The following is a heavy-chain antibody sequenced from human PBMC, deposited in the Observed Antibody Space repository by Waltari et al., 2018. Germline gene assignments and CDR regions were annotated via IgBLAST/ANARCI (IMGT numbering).Heavy chain of an antibody. CDR1: VGSISSGRSS. J-gene: IGHJ3*02. D-gene: IGHD3-22*01. CDR3: ARDHHDSSGYYYGSAFDI. V-gene: IGHV4-30-2*01. Sequence: QLHLQESGSGLVKPAKPLALTCTSPVGSISSGRSSRSWLRQQPGKGLDWIGYIYHSGSTYYNPSLKSRVTISVDRSKNQFSLKLSSVTAADTAVYYCARDHHDSSGYYYGSAFDIWGQGTMVTVSS. CDR2: IYHSGST.